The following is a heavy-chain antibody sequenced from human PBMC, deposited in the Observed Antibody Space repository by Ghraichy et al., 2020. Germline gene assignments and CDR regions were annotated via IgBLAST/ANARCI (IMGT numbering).Heavy chain of an antibody. D-gene: IGHD6-6*01. CDR3: LREIDGSSESS. Sequence: SETLSLTCVVSGASISTTAYYWAWVRQPPGEGLEWIGSIHYSGSTFYSPSLKRRVTMSLDTSNNQFSLKLSSVTAADTAIYYCLREIDGSSESSWGQGTLVTVSS. J-gene: IGHJ5*02. CDR2: IHYSGST. V-gene: IGHV4-39*02. CDR1: GASISTTAYY.